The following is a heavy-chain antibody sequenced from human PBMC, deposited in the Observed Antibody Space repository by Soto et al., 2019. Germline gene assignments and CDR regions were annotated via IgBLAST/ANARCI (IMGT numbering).Heavy chain of an antibody. V-gene: IGHV1-24*01. CDR3: AAFVVGGYSGYDKVTFDY. CDR2: FDPEDGET. D-gene: IGHD5-12*01. CDR1: GYTLTELS. J-gene: IGHJ4*02. Sequence: GASVKVSCKVSGYTLTELSMHWVRQAPGKGLEWTGGFDPEDGETIYAQKFQGRVTMTEDTSTDTAYMELSSLRSEDTAVYYCAAFVVGGYSGYDKVTFDYWGQGTLVTVSS.